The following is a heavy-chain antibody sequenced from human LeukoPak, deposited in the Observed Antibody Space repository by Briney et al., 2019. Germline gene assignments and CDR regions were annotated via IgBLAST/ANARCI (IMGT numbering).Heavy chain of an antibody. CDR3: ARLDTAMVNAFDI. D-gene: IGHD5-18*01. CDR1: GFTFSSYW. Sequence: PGGSLRLSCAASGFTFSSYWMSWVRQAPGKGLEWVANIKQDGSEKYYVDSVKGRFTISRDNAKNSLYLRMNSLRAEDTAVYYCARLDTAMVNAFDIWGQGTMVTVSS. V-gene: IGHV3-7*01. J-gene: IGHJ3*02. CDR2: IKQDGSEK.